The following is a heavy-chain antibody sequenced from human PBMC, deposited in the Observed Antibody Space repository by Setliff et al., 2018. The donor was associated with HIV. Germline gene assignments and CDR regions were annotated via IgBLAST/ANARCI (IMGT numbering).Heavy chain of an antibody. CDR3: ARLHPTTYYYDSSGYYADF. V-gene: IGHV4-38-2*02. CDR1: GDSISSGGYY. D-gene: IGHD3-22*01. CDR2: ISHNGNT. J-gene: IGHJ4*02. Sequence: PSETLSLTCTVSGDSISSGGYYWSWIRQPAGKGLEWIGSISHNGNTYYNPSLKSRVTISVDTSKNQFSLKLNSVTAADTAVYYCARLHPTTYYYDSSGYYADFWGQGTLVTVSS.